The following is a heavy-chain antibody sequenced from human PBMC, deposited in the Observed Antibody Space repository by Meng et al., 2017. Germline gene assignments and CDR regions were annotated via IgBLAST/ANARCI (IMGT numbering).Heavy chain of an antibody. CDR3: ARTARLDYGDYGFPDQPYYYYYGMDV. D-gene: IGHD4-17*01. J-gene: IGHJ6*02. Sequence: SVKVSCKASGGTFSSYAISWVRQAPGQGLEWMGGIIPIFGTANYAQKFQGRVTITADKSTTTAYMVLRSLRSEDTAVYSGARTARLDYGDYGFPDQPYYYYYGMDVWGQGTTVTVSS. CDR1: GGTFSSYA. V-gene: IGHV1-69*06. CDR2: IIPIFGTA.